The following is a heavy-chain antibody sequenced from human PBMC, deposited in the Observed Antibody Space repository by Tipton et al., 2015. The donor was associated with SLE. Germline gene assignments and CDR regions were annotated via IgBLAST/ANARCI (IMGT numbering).Heavy chain of an antibody. CDR2: IYYSGST. D-gene: IGHD5/OR15-5a*01. J-gene: IGHJ6*03. V-gene: IGHV4-59*12. CDR1: GASISSYY. Sequence: TLSLTCTVSGASISSYYWSWIRQPPGKGLEWIGYIYYSGSTNYNPSLKSRVTISVDTSKNQFSLRLNSVTAADTAVYYCARGVAGYYFFCYMDVWGKGTTVTVSS. CDR3: ARGVAGYYFFCYMDV.